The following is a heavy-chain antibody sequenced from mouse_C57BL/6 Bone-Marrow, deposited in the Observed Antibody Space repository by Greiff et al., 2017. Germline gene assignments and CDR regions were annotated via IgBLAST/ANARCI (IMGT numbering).Heavy chain of an antibody. CDR1: GFTFSSYA. CDR2: ISDGGSYT. CDR3: ARDVGYDYDGAY. J-gene: IGHJ3*01. D-gene: IGHD2-4*01. V-gene: IGHV5-4*01. Sequence: DVMLVESGGGLVKPGGSLKLSCAASGFTFSSYAMSWVRQTPEKRLEWVATISDGGSYTYYPDNVKGRFPISSDNAKNNLYLQMSHLKSEDTAMYYCARDVGYDYDGAYWGQGTLVTVSA.